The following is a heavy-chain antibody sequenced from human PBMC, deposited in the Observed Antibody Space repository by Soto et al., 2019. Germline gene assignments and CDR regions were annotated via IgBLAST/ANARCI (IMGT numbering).Heavy chain of an antibody. J-gene: IGHJ6*02. CDR2: IYPGDSDT. D-gene: IGHD3-3*01. CDR3: TTLQCSETIFGVVTNYYYGMDV. CDR1: GYSFTSYW. Sequence: GESLKISCKGSGYSFTSYWIGCVRQMPGKGLEWMGIIYPGDSDTRYSPSFQGQVTISADKSISTAYLQWSSLKASDTAMYYCTTLQCSETIFGVVTNYYYGMDVWRQGKTVTVS. V-gene: IGHV5-51*01.